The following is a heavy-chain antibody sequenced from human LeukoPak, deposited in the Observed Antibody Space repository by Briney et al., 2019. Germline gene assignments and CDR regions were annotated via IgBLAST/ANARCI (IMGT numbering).Heavy chain of an antibody. CDR1: GGSISSTSYY. J-gene: IGHJ4*02. CDR2: IYYSGTT. V-gene: IGHV4-39*01. CDR3: ASQVGYGSGTYYNKLFDY. D-gene: IGHD3-10*01. Sequence: PSETLSLTCTVSGGSISSTSYYWGWIRQPPGEGPEWIGSIYYSGTTYYNPSLKSRVTISLDTSQNQFSLRLTSVTAADTAVYYCASQVGYGSGTYYNKLFDYWGQGTLLTVSS.